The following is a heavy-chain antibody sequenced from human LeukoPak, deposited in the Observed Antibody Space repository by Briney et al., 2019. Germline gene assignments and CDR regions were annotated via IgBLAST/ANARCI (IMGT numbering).Heavy chain of an antibody. V-gene: IGHV4-59*08. J-gene: IGHJ6*04. Sequence: PSETLSLTCTVSGGSSSDYLWSWIRQPPGKGLEWIGYIYCSGSTNYNPSLKSRVAISLDTSKTHFSLSLTSVTAADTAVYYCARRSVGAPVRFVWGKGTTVTVSS. CDR1: GGSSSDYL. CDR2: IYCSGST. D-gene: IGHD1-26*01. CDR3: ARRSVGAPVRFV.